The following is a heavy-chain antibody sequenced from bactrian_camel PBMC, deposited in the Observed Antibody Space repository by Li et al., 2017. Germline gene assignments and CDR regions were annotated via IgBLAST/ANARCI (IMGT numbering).Heavy chain of an antibody. Sequence: VQVKECGGGSVQSGESLTLACVVIGSPFSEYYMGWCRQPPGREPEEVVRFQFHDKPPSVKGRFTISRDNAENTVYLQMNRLQPEDTGVYYCANVPPTSLAVGLGARGQGTQVTVS. D-gene: IGHD5*01. J-gene: IGHJ4*01. CDR1: GSPFSEYY. V-gene: IGHV3S10*01. CDR2: FQFH.